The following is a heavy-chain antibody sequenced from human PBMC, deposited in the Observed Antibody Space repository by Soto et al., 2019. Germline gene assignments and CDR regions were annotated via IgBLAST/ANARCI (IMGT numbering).Heavy chain of an antibody. V-gene: IGHV1-69*06. Sequence: GASVKVSCKASGGTFSSYAISWLRQAPGQGLEWMGGIIPIFGTANYAQKFQGRVTITADKSTSTAYMELSSLRSEDTAVYYCASGVGYDFWSGFSGMDVWGQGTTVTVLL. J-gene: IGHJ6*02. CDR1: GGTFSSYA. D-gene: IGHD3-3*01. CDR2: IIPIFGTA. CDR3: ASGVGYDFWSGFSGMDV.